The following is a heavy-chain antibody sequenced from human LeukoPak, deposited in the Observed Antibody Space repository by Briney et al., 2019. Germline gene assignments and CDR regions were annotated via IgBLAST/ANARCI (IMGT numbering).Heavy chain of an antibody. D-gene: IGHD3-16*02. CDR1: GYTFTGYY. CDR3: AEDPYDYVWGSYRSDPLDY. CDR2: INPNSGGT. V-gene: IGHV1-2*02. J-gene: IGHJ4*02. Sequence: GASVKVSCKASGYTFTGYYMHWVRQAPGQGLEWMGWINPNSGGTNYAQKFQGRVTMTRDTSISTAYMALSRLRSDDTAVYYCAEDPYDYVWGSYRSDPLDYWGQGTLVTVSS.